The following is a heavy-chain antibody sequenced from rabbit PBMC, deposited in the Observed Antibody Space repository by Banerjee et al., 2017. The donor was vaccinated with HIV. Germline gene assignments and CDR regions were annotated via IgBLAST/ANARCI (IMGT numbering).Heavy chain of an antibody. CDR2: IDSGSSGFT. CDR3: ARGGAGDAGYGVGTVTYFNL. J-gene: IGHJ4*01. V-gene: IGHV1S40*01. CDR1: GVSFSSSSY. D-gene: IGHD7-1*01. Sequence: QSLEESGGDLVKPGASLTLTCTASGVSFSSSSYMCWVRQAPGKGLEWIACIDSGSSGFTYFATWAKGRFTCSKTSSTTVTLQMTRLTAADTATYFCARGGAGDAGYGVGTVTYFNLWGPGTLVTVS.